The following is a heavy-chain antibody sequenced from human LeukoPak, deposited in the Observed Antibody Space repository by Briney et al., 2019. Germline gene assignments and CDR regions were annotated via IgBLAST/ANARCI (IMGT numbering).Heavy chain of an antibody. V-gene: IGHV3-30*18. CDR3: AKDRSLLRYFESLDY. D-gene: IGHD3-9*01. CDR2: ISYDGSNK. J-gene: IGHJ4*02. Sequence: PGGSLRLSCAASGFTFSSYGMHWVRQAPGKGLEWVAVISYDGSNKYYADSVKGRFTTSRDNSKNTLYLQMNSLRAEDTAVYYCAKDRSLLRYFESLDYWGQGTLVTVSS. CDR1: GFTFSSYG.